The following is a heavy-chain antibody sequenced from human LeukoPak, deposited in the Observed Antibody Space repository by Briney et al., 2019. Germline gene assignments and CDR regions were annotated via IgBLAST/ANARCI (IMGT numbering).Heavy chain of an antibody. J-gene: IGHJ3*02. V-gene: IGHV4-31*03. CDR3: ARDHGRSYNYGSDALDI. CDR2: IYYSGST. Sequence: PSETLSLTCSVSGGXIKGGGFFWNWVRQHPGKGLEWLGHIYYSGSTSYNPSVKSRVTISVDTSKNQFSLKLASVTAADTAMYYCARDHGRSYNYGSDALDIWGQRTLVIVSA. D-gene: IGHD5-18*01. CDR1: GGXIKGGGFF.